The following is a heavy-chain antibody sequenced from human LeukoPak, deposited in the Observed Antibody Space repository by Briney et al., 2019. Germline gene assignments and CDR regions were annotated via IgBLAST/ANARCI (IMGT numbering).Heavy chain of an antibody. CDR1: GYTFTSYY. D-gene: IGHD3-10*01. CDR3: ARTLVRGVMFDP. J-gene: IGHJ5*02. V-gene: IGHV1-2*02. CDR2: INPNSGGT. Sequence: GASVKVSCKASGYTFTSYYMHWVRQAPGQGLEWMGWINPNSGGTNYAQKFQGRVTMTRDTSISTAYMELSRLRSDDTAVYYCARTLVRGVMFDPWGQGTLVTVSS.